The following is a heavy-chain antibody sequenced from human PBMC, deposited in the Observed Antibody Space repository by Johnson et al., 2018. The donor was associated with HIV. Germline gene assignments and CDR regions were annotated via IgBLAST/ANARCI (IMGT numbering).Heavy chain of an antibody. Sequence: VQLVESGGGLVQPGGSLRLSCAASGFTFSSYWMSWVRQAPGKGLEWVANIKQDGSEKYYVDSVKGRFTISRDNAKNSRYLQMNSLRAEDTAVYYCARERFLEWFGAFDIWGQGTMVTVSS. CDR1: GFTFSSYW. CDR3: ARERFLEWFGAFDI. CDR2: IKQDGSEK. V-gene: IGHV3-7*05. J-gene: IGHJ3*02. D-gene: IGHD3-3*01.